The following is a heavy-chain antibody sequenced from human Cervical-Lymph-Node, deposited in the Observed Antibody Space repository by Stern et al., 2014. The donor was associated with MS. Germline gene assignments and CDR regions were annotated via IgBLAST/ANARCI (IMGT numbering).Heavy chain of an antibody. J-gene: IGHJ4*02. Sequence: EVQLLQSGGGLVQPGGSLRLSCAASGFTFSTPAMSWVRQAPGKGLEWVSAITGGGAGTYYADSVKGRFTISRDNSKNTLYMQMNSLRAEDTAVYYCATPHDYRDYWGQGTLVTVSS. D-gene: IGHD4-11*01. CDR2: ITGGGAGT. CDR3: ATPHDYRDY. CDR1: GFTFSTPA. V-gene: IGHV3-23*01.